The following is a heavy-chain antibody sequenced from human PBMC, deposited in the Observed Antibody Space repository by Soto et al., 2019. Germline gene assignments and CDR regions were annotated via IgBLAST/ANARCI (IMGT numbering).Heavy chain of an antibody. CDR3: ARVVEDIVGANGIRQDYYGMDV. J-gene: IGHJ6*02. V-gene: IGHV4-61*01. D-gene: IGHD1-26*01. CDR1: GGSVISGSYY. CDR2: IYYSGST. Sequence: SETLSLTCTVSGGSVISGSYYWSLIRQPPGKGLEWIGYIYYSGSTNYNPSLKSRVTISVDTSKNQFSLKLSSVTAADTAVYYCARVVEDIVGANGIRQDYYGMDVWGQGTTVTVSS.